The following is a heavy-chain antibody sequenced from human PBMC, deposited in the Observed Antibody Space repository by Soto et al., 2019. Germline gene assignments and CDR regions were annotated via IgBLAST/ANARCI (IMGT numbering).Heavy chain of an antibody. D-gene: IGHD3-10*01. V-gene: IGHV1-69*01. CDR3: AVAMVREILIFESSGMHV. CDR2: IIPNFDTP. J-gene: IGHJ6*02. CDR1: GGSFNNYA. Sequence: QVHLVQSGAEVKKPGSSVKVSCKTSGGSFNNYAVSWVRQAPGQGLEWMGGIIPNFDTPNYAQKFQDRVTIIADESTSTVYMELRSLRSNDTAVCYCAVAMVREILIFESSGMHVWGQGTTVIVSS.